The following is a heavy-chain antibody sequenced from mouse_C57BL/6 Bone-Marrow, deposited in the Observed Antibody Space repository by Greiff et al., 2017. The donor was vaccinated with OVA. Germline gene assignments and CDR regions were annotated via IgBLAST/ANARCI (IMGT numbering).Heavy chain of an antibody. V-gene: IGHV14-1*01. J-gene: IGHJ4*01. Sequence: EVKLQESGAELVRPGASVKLSCTASGFNIKDYYMHWVKQRPEQGLEWIGRIDPEDGDTEYAPKFQGKATMTADTSSNTAYLQLSSLTSEDTAVYYCTRDYYGSSDYYAMDYWGQGTSVTVSS. CDR2: IDPEDGDT. D-gene: IGHD1-1*01. CDR3: TRDYYGSSDYYAMDY. CDR1: GFNIKDYY.